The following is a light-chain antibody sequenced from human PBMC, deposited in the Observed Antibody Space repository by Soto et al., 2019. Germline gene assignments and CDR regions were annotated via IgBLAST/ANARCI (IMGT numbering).Light chain of an antibody. CDR3: SSYVGTNSYV. J-gene: IGLJ1*01. CDR1: SSDVGGYNY. Sequence: ALPQPPSASGSPGQSGPISCTGTSSDVGGYNYVSWYQHHPGKAPKLIIYEVYKRPSGVPDRFSGSKSGNTAALTVSGLQAEDEADYYCSSYVGTNSYVFGTGTKLTVL. V-gene: IGLV2-8*01. CDR2: EVY.